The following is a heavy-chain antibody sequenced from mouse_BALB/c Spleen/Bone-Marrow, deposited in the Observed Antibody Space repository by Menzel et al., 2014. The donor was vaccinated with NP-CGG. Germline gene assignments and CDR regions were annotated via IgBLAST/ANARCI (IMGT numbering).Heavy chain of an antibody. V-gene: IGHV14-3*02. CDR2: IDPANANT. CDR3: ALLLRYYAMNY. J-gene: IGHJ4*01. D-gene: IGHD1-1*01. CDR1: GFNIKDTY. Sequence: VHVKQSGAEPVKPGASVKLSCTASGFNIKDTYMHWVKQRLEQGLEWIGRIDPANANTKYDPKFQGKATITADTSSNTAYLQLNSQKSEDTGVYYCALLLRYYAMNYCSQGTSVTISS.